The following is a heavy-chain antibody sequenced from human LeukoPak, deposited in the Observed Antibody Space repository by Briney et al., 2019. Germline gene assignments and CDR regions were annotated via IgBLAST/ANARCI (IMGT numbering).Heavy chain of an antibody. D-gene: IGHD3-10*01. V-gene: IGHV1-69*04. CDR1: GGTFSSYA. Sequence: SVKVSCKASGGTFSSYAISWVRQAPGQGLEWVGRIIPMLGIANYAQKFQGRVTITADKSTSTAYMELSSLRSEDTAVYYCARQGSKVYYYGSEILDYWGQGTLVTVSS. CDR3: ARQGSKVYYYGSEILDY. J-gene: IGHJ4*02. CDR2: IIPMLGIA.